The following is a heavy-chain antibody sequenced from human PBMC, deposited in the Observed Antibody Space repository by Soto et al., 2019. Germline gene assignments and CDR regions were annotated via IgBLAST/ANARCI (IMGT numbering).Heavy chain of an antibody. CDR3: ATAERVYVDTAMVSEKHYYYYYGMDV. CDR1: GYTFTSYA. D-gene: IGHD5-18*01. Sequence: VSVKVSCKASGYTFTSYAMHWARQAPGQGLEWMGWINAGNSNTKYSQKFQGRVTITRDTSASTAYMELSSLRSEDTAVYYCATAERVYVDTAMVSEKHYYYYYGMDVWGQGTTVTVSS. J-gene: IGHJ6*02. CDR2: INAGNSNT. V-gene: IGHV1-3*01.